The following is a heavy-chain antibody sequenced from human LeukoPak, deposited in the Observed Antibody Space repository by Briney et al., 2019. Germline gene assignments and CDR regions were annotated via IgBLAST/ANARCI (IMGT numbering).Heavy chain of an antibody. CDR3: ASSGSGSLGGFDY. CDR2: IYYSGST. J-gene: IGHJ4*02. Sequence: PSETLSLTCTVSGGSISSSSYYWGWIRQPPGKGLEWIGSIYYSGSTYYNPSLKSRVTISVDTSKNQFSLKLSSVTAADTAVYYCASSGSGSLGGFDYWGQGTLVTVSS. D-gene: IGHD3-10*01. CDR1: GGSISSSSYY. V-gene: IGHV4-39*07.